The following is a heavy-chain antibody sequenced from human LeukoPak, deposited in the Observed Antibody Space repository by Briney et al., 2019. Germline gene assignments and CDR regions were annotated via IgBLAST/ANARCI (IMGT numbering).Heavy chain of an antibody. CDR2: IYYSGST. D-gene: IGHD5/OR15-5a*01. V-gene: IGHV4-59*11. CDR3: ARDIVSRYYFDY. J-gene: IGHJ4*02. CDR1: GGSISSHY. Sequence: PSETLSLTCTVSGGSISSHYWSWIRQPPGKGLEWIGYIYYSGSTNYNPSLKSRVTISVDTSKNQFSLKLSSVTAADTAVYYCARDIVSRYYFDYWGQGTLVTVSS.